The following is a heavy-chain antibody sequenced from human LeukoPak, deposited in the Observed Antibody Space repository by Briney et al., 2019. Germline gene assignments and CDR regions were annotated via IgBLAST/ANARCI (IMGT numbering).Heavy chain of an antibody. Sequence: GGSLRLSCAASGFSFGSYAMDWVRQAPGKGLEWVAVTWYDGSERYYADSVKGRFTISRDNSKNTLSLQMNSLRAEDTAVYCCARDYCGGDCQGLDYWGQGALVTVSS. D-gene: IGHD2-21*02. J-gene: IGHJ4*02. V-gene: IGHV3-33*01. CDR2: TWYDGSER. CDR3: ARDYCGGDCQGLDY. CDR1: GFSFGSYA.